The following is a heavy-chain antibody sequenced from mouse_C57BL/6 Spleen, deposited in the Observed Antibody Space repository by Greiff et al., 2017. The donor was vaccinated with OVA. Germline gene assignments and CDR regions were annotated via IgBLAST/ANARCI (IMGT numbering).Heavy chain of an antibody. Sequence: QVQLQQPGAELVKPGASVKLSCKASGYTFTSYWMQWVKQRPGPGLEWIGEIDPSDSSTNYNQKFKGKATLTVDTSYSNAYMQLSSLTSEYATVYDCAICYDYDGVAYWGQGTLVTVSA. CDR1: GYTFTSYW. D-gene: IGHD2-4*01. CDR2: IDPSDSST. CDR3: AICYDYDGVAY. J-gene: IGHJ3*01. V-gene: IGHV1-50*01.